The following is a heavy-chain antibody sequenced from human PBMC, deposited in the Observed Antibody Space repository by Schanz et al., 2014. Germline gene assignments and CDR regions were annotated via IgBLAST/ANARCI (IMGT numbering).Heavy chain of an antibody. V-gene: IGHV3-48*01. CDR2: IATSSSTR. D-gene: IGHD2-15*01. CDR3: AKGMGYCSGGTCYDYYYYGLDV. CDR1: GFDFNSYS. Sequence: EVRLVESGGGLVQPGGSLRLSCEASGFDFNSYSMNWVRQVPGKGLEWLSYIATSSSTRHYADSVKGRFTISRDNSENTLYLQMNSLSADDTAVFYCAKGMGYCSGGTCYDYYYYGLDVWGQGTTVTVS. J-gene: IGHJ6*02.